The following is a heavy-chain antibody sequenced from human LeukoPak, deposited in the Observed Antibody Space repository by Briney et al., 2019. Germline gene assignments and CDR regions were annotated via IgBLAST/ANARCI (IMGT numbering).Heavy chain of an antibody. CDR1: GYTFTGYY. V-gene: IGHV1-2*02. CDR2: INPNSGGT. Sequence: ASVKVSCKASGYTFTGYYMHWVRQAPGQGLEWMGWINPNSGGTNYAQKFQGRVTMTRDTSISTAYMELSRLRSDDTAVYYCARGDYYGSGSYSWWGQGTLVTVSS. CDR3: ARGDYYGSGSYSW. D-gene: IGHD3-10*01. J-gene: IGHJ4*02.